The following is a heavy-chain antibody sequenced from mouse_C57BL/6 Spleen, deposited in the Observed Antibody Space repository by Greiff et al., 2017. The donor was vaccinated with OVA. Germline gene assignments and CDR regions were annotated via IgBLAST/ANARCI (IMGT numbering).Heavy chain of an antibody. Sequence: QVHVKQSGAELVRPGTSVKMSCKASGYTFTNYWIGWAKQRPGHGLEWIGDIYPGGGYTNYNEKFKGKATLTADKSSSTAYMQFSSLTSEDSAIYYCARGLKGYYFDYWGQGTTLTVSS. CDR1: GYTFTNYW. CDR3: ARGLKGYYFDY. V-gene: IGHV1-63*01. CDR2: IYPGGGYT. J-gene: IGHJ2*01.